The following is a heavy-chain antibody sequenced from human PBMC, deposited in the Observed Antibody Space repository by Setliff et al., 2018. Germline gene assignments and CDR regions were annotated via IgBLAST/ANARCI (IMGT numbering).Heavy chain of an antibody. J-gene: IGHJ6*03. CDR1: GFTLSSYA. CDR3: ARDREGDGNYYMDV. D-gene: IGHD1-1*01. V-gene: IGHV3-30*07. CDR2: ISYDGSNQ. Sequence: PGGSLRLSCAASGFTLSSYAMTWVRQAPGKGLEWVAVISYDGSNQYYADSVKGRFTVSRDNTKNTVYLQMNSLRAEDTAVYYCARDREGDGNYYMDVWGKGTTVTVSS.